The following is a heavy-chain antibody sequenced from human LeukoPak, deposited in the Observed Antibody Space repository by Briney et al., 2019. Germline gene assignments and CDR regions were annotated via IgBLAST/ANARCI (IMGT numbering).Heavy chain of an antibody. V-gene: IGHV4-34*01. Sequence: PSETLSLTCAVYGGSFSGYYWSWIRQPPGKGLEWIGEINHSGSTNYNPSLKSRVTISVDTSKNQFSLKLSSVTAADTAVYYCARGFYSSGYIDAFDIWGQGTMVTVSS. D-gene: IGHD6-19*01. CDR2: INHSGST. CDR3: ARGFYSSGYIDAFDI. CDR1: GGSFSGYY. J-gene: IGHJ3*02.